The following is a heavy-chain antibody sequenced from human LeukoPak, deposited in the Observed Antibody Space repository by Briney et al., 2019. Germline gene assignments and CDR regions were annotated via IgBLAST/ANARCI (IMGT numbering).Heavy chain of an antibody. Sequence: GGSLRLSCAASGFTFSHFTINWVRQAPGRGVEWVSTISGSSTYIYYADSVKGRFTISRDDAKNSLYLQMNSLRAEDRAVYYCARSCGGDCYSSHRYYFDYWGQGSLVTVSS. CDR1: GFTFSHFT. CDR3: ARSCGGDCYSSHRYYFDY. D-gene: IGHD2-21*02. J-gene: IGHJ4*02. V-gene: IGHV3-21*01. CDR2: ISGSSTYI.